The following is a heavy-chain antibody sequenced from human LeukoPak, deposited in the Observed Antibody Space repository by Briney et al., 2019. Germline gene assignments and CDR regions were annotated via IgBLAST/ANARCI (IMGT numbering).Heavy chain of an antibody. V-gene: IGHV1-2*06. CDR1: GYTFTDYY. D-gene: IGHD4-23*01. CDR2: INPNSGDT. J-gene: IGHJ4*02. Sequence: ASVEVSCKASGYTFTDYYIHWVRRAPGQGLECLGRINPNSGDTNYAQKFQGRVTMTRDTSISTAYMELSGLRSDDTAVYYCARTDYGGNVYYFDYWGQGTLVTVSS. CDR3: ARTDYGGNVYYFDY.